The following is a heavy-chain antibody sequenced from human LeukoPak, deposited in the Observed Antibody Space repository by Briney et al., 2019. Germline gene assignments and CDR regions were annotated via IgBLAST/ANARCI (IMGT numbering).Heavy chain of an antibody. CDR2: ISDSGTT. Sequence: PSETLSLTCTVSGGSISSYFWSWIRQPPGKGLGWFGYISDSGTTNYNPSLKSRVTISVATSKNQFSLKLTSVTAADAAVYYCARTNAFDIWGQGTMVTVSS. CDR3: ARTNAFDI. V-gene: IGHV4-59*01. J-gene: IGHJ3*02. CDR1: GGSISSYF.